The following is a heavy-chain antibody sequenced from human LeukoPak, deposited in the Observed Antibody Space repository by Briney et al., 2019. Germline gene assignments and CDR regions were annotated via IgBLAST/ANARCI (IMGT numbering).Heavy chain of an antibody. Sequence: PGGSLRLSCAASGFTFSDYYMSWIRQAPGKGLEWVSSISSSSSYIYYADSVKGRFTISRDNAKNSLYLQMNSLRAEDTAVYYCARNRRAARPNFDYWGQGTLVTVSS. CDR3: ARNRRAARPNFDY. CDR1: GFTFSDYY. J-gene: IGHJ4*02. CDR2: ISSSSSYI. D-gene: IGHD6-6*01. V-gene: IGHV3-11*06.